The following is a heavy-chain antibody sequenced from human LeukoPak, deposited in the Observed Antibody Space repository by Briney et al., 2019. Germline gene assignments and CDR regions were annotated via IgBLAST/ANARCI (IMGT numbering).Heavy chain of an antibody. J-gene: IGHJ4*02. D-gene: IGHD1-7*01. CDR3: ARTNSITGTNPFDY. V-gene: IGHV2-70*11. Sequence: RESGPTLVXPTQTLTLTCTFSGFSLSTSGMCVSWIRQPPGKALEWLARIDWDDDKYYRTSLKTRLTISKDTSKNQVVLTMTNMDPVDTATYYCARTNSITGTNPFDYWGQGTLVTVSS. CDR2: IDWDDDK. CDR1: GFSLSTSGMC.